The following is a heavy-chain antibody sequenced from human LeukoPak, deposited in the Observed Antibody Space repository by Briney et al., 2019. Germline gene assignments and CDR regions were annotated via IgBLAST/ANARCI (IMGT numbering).Heavy chain of an antibody. J-gene: IGHJ4*02. Sequence: SETLSLTCTVSGGSISSDYWSWIRQPPGKGLEWIGYIYYRGSTNYNPSLKSRVTISVDTSKNQFSLKLSSVTAADTAVYYCARLSGYSSGHYYSDCWGQGTLVTVSS. CDR3: ARLSGYSSGHYYSDC. D-gene: IGHD3-22*01. V-gene: IGHV4-59*01. CDR1: GGSISSDY. CDR2: IYYRGST.